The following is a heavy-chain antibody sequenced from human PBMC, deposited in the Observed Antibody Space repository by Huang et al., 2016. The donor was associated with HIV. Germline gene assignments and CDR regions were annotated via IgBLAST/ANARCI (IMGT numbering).Heavy chain of an antibody. Sequence: QVELVQSGAEVKRPGASVRVSCKAAGYIFTKYGINWVRQAPGQGLEWMGWISAYNSNPNYAEKFHGRATLTRDTAATTAYMELRDVTSADTAVYYCARDHWYPLQNWFDLWGQGTLVTVSS. CDR3: ARDHWYPLQNWFDL. V-gene: IGHV1-18*01. CDR1: GYIFTKYG. CDR2: ISAYNSNP. D-gene: IGHD1-1*01. J-gene: IGHJ5*01.